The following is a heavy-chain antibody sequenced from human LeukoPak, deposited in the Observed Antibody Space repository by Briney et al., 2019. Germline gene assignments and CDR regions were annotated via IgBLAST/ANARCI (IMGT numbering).Heavy chain of an antibody. D-gene: IGHD3-3*01. V-gene: IGHV4-34*01. CDR3: ARGMYYDFWSGYLGCMDL. CDR1: GFTVSSNY. J-gene: IGHJ6*04. Sequence: GSLRLSCAASGFTVSSNYMSWIRQPPGKGLEWIGEINHSGSTNYNPSLKSRVTISVDTSKNQFSLKLSSVTAADTAVYYCARGMYYDFWSGYLGCMDLWGKGTTVTVSS. CDR2: INHSGST.